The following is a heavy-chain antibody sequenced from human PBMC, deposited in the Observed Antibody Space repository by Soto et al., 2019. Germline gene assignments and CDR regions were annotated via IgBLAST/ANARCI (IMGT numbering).Heavy chain of an antibody. CDR2: IYYSGST. D-gene: IGHD3-10*01. CDR1: GGSISSGDYY. CDR3: AREGAFGELLYAFDR. J-gene: IGHJ3*01. V-gene: IGHV4-30-4*01. Sequence: QVQLQESGPGLVKTSQTLSLTCTVSGGSISSGDYYWSWIRQPPGKGLEWIGYIYYSGSTYYNTSLKIRVTISVDTSKNQCYLKMSSVTAADTAVYYCAREGAFGELLYAFDRWGQGTMVTVSS.